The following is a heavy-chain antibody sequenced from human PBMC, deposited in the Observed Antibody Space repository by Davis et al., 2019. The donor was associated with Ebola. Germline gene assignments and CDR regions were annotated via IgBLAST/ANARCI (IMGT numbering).Heavy chain of an antibody. Sequence: MPSETLSLTCTVSGGSISNYYWSWIRQPPGKGLEWIGYMYYRGDTNYNPSLKSRVTISLDTSNNQFSLKLTSVTAADTAVYYCARSSGWSLLFDYWGQGALVTVSS. CDR1: GGSISNYY. CDR3: ARSSGWSLLFDY. J-gene: IGHJ4*02. CDR2: MYYRGDT. V-gene: IGHV4-59*01. D-gene: IGHD6-19*01.